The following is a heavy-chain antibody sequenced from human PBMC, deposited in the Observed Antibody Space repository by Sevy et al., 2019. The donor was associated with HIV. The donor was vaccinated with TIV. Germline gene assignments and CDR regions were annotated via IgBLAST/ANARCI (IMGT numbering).Heavy chain of an antibody. V-gene: IGHV3-21*01. J-gene: IGHJ4*02. Sequence: GESLKICCAASGFTFSSYAMNWVRQAPGKGLEWVSSINAISSNIYYADSVKGRFTISRDNVENSLYLQMNSVRAEDTAVYYCARDLFSGGNAVYGYWGQGTLVTVSS. D-gene: IGHD2-15*01. CDR2: INAISSNI. CDR1: GFTFSSYA. CDR3: ARDLFSGGNAVYGY.